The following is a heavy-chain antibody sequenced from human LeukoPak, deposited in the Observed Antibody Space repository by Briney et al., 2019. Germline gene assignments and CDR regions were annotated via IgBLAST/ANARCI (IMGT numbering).Heavy chain of an antibody. CDR2: INHSGST. CDR3: ARGLRTWLGNY. Sequence: SETLSLTCTVSGGSISSYYWSWIRQPPGKGLEWIGEINHSGSTNYNPSLKSRVTISVDTSKNQFSLKLSSVTAADTAVYYCARGLRTWLGNYWGQGTLVTVSS. J-gene: IGHJ4*02. CDR1: GGSISSYY. V-gene: IGHV4-34*01. D-gene: IGHD3-22*01.